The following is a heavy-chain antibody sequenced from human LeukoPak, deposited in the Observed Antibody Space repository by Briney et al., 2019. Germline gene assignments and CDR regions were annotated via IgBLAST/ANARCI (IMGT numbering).Heavy chain of an antibody. CDR2: IGTFNGNT. CDR1: GYTFTSHG. V-gene: IGHV1-18*01. D-gene: IGHD1-26*01. CDR3: ARSAVAATSRFDY. J-gene: IGHJ4*02. Sequence: ASVKVSRKVSGYTFTSHGISWVRQAPGQGLEWMGWIGTFNGNTNYAQKLQGRVTMTTDTSTTTAYMELRSLRSDDTAVYYCARSAVAATSRFDYWGQGTLVTVSS.